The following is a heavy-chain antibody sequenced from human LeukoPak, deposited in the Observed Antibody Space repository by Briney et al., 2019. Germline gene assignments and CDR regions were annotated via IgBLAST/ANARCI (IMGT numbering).Heavy chain of an antibody. V-gene: IGHV4-34*01. CDR1: GGSFSGYY. Sequence: SETLSLTCAVYGGSFSGYYWSWIRQPPGKGLEWIGEINHSGSTNYNPSLKSRVTISVDTSKNQFSLKLSSVTAADTAVYYCARGRGYQNFDYWDQGTLVTVSS. CDR2: INHSGST. CDR3: ARGRGYQNFDY. D-gene: IGHD2-2*01. J-gene: IGHJ4*02.